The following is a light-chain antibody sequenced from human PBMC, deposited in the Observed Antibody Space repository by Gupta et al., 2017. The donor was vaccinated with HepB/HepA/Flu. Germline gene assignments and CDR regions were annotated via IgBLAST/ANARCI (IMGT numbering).Light chain of an antibody. J-gene: IGKJ4*01. V-gene: IGKV1-39*01. CDR1: QNINAN. Sequence: IQMTQSPSSLSASVGDRVTITCRASQNINANFNWYQQKLGNAPNLLIYGAASVQSGVPSRFSGGGFGTHFTLTISSLEPEDFATYCCQQTHFFRTFGGGTKVEI. CDR2: GAA. CDR3: QQTHFFRT.